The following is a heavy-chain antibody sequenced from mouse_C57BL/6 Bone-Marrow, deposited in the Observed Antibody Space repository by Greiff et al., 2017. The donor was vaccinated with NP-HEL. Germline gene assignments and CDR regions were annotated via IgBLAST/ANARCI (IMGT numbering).Heavy chain of an antibody. Sequence: QVQLQQSGAELVKPGASVKVSCKASGYTFTSYWMHWVKQRPGQGLEWIGRIHPSDSDTNYNQKFKGKATLTVDKSSSTAYMPLSSLTSEDSAVYYCAIPGCLEYYFDYWGQGTTLTVSS. CDR3: AIPGCLEYYFDY. V-gene: IGHV1-74*01. CDR1: GYTFTSYW. CDR2: IHPSDSDT. D-gene: IGHD4-1*01. J-gene: IGHJ2*01.